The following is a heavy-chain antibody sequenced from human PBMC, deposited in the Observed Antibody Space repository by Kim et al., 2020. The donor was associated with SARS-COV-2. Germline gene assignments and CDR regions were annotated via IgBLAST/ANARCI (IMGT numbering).Heavy chain of an antibody. J-gene: IGHJ4*02. CDR1: GFTFTSFA. Sequence: GGSLRLSCVGSGFTFTSFAMSWVRQAPGKGLEWISAVIGSGEVTFYADSVEGRFTISRENSRNTLYLQMTSLRADDTAIYYCAKDFSFDRRAWIHDAWGQGTLVTVSS. CDR3: AKDFSFDRRAWIHDA. CDR2: VIGSGEVT. V-gene: IGHV3-23*01. D-gene: IGHD5-18*01.